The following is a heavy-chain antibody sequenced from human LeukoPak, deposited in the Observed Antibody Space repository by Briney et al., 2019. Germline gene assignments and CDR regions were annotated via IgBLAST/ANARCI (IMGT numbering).Heavy chain of an antibody. V-gene: IGHV1-18*01. CDR3: ARDSSYYYDSSGYLRFDP. D-gene: IGHD3-22*01. Sequence: ASVKVSCKASGYTFTSYGISWVRQAPGQGLEWMGWISAYNDNTNYAQKLQGRVTMTTDTSTSTAYMELRSLRSDDTAVYYCARDSSYYYDSSGYLRFDPWGQGTLVTVSS. CDR2: ISAYNDNT. J-gene: IGHJ5*02. CDR1: GYTFTSYG.